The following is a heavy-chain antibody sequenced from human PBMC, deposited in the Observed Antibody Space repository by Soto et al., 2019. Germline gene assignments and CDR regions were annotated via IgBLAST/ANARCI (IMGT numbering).Heavy chain of an antibody. CDR1: GGSISSGGYY. CDR3: ARAPEGIAVAGRKGDRAFDI. V-gene: IGHV4-31*03. J-gene: IGHJ3*02. Sequence: SETLSLTCTVSGGSISSGGYYWSWIRQHPGKGLEWIGYIYYSGSTYYNPSLKSRVTISVDTSKNQFSLKLSSVTAADTAVYYCARAPEGIAVAGRKGDRAFDIWGQGTMVTVSS. CDR2: IYYSGST. D-gene: IGHD6-19*01.